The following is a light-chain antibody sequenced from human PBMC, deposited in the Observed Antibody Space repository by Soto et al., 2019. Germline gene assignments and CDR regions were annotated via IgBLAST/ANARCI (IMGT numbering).Light chain of an antibody. CDR1: QTINNK. J-gene: IGKJ2*01. CDR2: EGS. CDR3: QQYDTFFRYT. V-gene: IGKV1-5*01. Sequence: DIQMTQSPSTLSASVGDRVTITCRASQTINNKLAWYQKKPGKAPKLLIYEGSTLESRVPSRFSGSGSGTEFTPAIGILQTDAFANCYCQQYDTFFRYTFGQGTTLDIK.